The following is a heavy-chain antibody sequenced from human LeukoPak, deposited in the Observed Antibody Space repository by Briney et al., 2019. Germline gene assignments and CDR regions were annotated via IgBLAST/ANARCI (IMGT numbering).Heavy chain of an antibody. CDR1: GFTFSSYE. V-gene: IGHV3-48*03. Sequence: GGSLRLSCAASGFTFSSYEMNWVRQAPGKGLEWVSYISSSGSTIYYADSVKGRFTISRDNAKNSLYLQMNSLRAEDTAVYYYARGGGRPYCSGGSCYSWFDPWGQGTLVTVSS. J-gene: IGHJ5*02. CDR2: ISSSGSTI. CDR3: ARGGGRPYCSGGSCYSWFDP. D-gene: IGHD2-15*01.